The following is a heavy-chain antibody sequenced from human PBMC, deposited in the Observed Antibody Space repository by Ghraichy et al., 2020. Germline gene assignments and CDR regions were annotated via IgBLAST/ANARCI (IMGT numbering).Heavy chain of an antibody. CDR1: GGSFSGYY. J-gene: IGHJ5*02. V-gene: IGHV4-34*01. D-gene: IGHD3-3*01. Sequence: SETLSLTCAVYGGSFSGYYWSWIRQPPGKGLEWIGEINHSGSTNYNPSLKSRVTISVDTSKNQFSLKLSSVTAADTAVYYCARGHVDGDFWSGRLHNWFDPWGQGTLVTVSS. CDR2: INHSGST. CDR3: ARGHVDGDFWSGRLHNWFDP.